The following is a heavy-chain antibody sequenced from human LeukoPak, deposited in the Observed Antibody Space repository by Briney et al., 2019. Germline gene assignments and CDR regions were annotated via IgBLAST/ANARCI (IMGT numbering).Heavy chain of an antibody. J-gene: IGHJ3*02. Sequence: ASVKVSCKASGYTFTGYYMHWVRQAPGQGLEWMGWISPNSGGTNYAQKFQGRVTMTRDTSISTAYMELSRLRSDDTAVYYCARARYYYDSSGYPVDAFDIWGQGTMVTVSS. V-gene: IGHV1-2*02. CDR1: GYTFTGYY. CDR3: ARARYYYDSSGYPVDAFDI. D-gene: IGHD3-22*01. CDR2: ISPNSGGT.